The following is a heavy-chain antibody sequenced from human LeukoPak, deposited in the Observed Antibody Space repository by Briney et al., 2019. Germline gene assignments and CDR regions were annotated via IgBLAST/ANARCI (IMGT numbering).Heavy chain of an antibody. CDR3: ARDLSGSFGGPFDY. D-gene: IGHD1-26*01. CDR2: INHSGST. Sequence: TSETLSLTCAVYGGSFSGYYWSWIRQPPGKGLEWIGEINHSGSTNYNPSLKSRVTISVDTSKNQFSLKLSSVTAADTAVYYCARDLSGSFGGPFDYWGQGTLVTVSS. J-gene: IGHJ4*02. V-gene: IGHV4-34*01. CDR1: GGSFSGYY.